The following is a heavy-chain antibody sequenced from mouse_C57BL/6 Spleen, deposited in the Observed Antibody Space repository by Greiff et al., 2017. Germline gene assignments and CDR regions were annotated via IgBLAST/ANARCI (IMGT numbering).Heavy chain of an antibody. CDR3: ARGLPGYAMDY. Sequence: EVKLVESGGGLVKPGASLKLSCAASGFTFSDYGMHWVRQAPEKGLEWVAYISSGSSTIYYADTVKGRFTISRDNAKNTLFLQMTSLRSEDTAMYYCARGLPGYAMDYWGQGTSVTVSS. CDR1: GFTFSDYG. D-gene: IGHD2-4*01. CDR2: ISSGSSTI. J-gene: IGHJ4*01. V-gene: IGHV5-17*01.